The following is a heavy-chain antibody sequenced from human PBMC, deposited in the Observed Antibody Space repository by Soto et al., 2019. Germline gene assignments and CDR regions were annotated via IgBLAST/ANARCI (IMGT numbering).Heavy chain of an antibody. V-gene: IGHV3-72*01. D-gene: IGHD1-26*01. CDR3: VRDRSWSYES. Sequence: EVQLVESGGGLVQPGGSLRLSCAASGFAFIDYFIDWVRQAPGKGLEWVGRVRNRVRGYTTEYAASVKGRFTISRDDSKNSVYLQMNSLRTADTAVYYCVRDRSWSYESWGLGTLVTVS. CDR2: VRNRVRGYTT. CDR1: GFAFIDYF. J-gene: IGHJ5*02.